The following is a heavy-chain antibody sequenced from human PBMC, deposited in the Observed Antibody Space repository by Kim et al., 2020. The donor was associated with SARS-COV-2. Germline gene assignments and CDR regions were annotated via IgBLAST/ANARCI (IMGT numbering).Heavy chain of an antibody. CDR3: ARPPNVYYDRSGLYYFDN. D-gene: IGHD3-22*01. J-gene: IGHJ4*02. V-gene: IGHV4-39*01. CDR2: IYYRGST. CDR1: GGSISSSTYY. Sequence: SETLSLTCTLSGGSISSSTYYWGWIRQPPGKGLEWIGSIYYRGSTYYNPSLKSRVTMSVDTSKNQFSLKLSSVTAADTAVYYCARPPNVYYDRSGLYYFDNWGQGTLVTVSS.